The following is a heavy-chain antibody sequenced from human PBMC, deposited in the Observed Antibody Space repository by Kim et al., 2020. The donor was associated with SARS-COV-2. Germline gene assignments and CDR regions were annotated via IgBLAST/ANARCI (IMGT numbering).Heavy chain of an antibody. CDR1: GGSISSSSYY. V-gene: IGHV4-39*01. CDR2: IYYSGST. CDR3: ARQTGIAARMANFDY. J-gene: IGHJ4*02. Sequence: SETLSLTCTVSGGSISSSSYYWGWIRQPPGKGLEWIGSIYYSGSTYYNPSLKSRVTISVDTSKNQFSLKLSSVTAADTAVYYCARQTGIAARMANFDYWGQGTLVTVSS. D-gene: IGHD6-6*01.